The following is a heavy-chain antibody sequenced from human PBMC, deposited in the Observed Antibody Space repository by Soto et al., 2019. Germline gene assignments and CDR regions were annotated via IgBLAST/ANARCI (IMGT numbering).Heavy chain of an antibody. Sequence: ASVKVSCKASGYTFTSYGISWVRQAPGQGPEWMGWISANNGNTNYAQKLQGRVTMTTDTSTSTAYMELRSLRSDDTAVYYCARVMVGAGYYYYGMDVWGQGTTVTVSS. V-gene: IGHV1-18*01. CDR3: ARVMVGAGYYYYGMDV. CDR2: ISANNGNT. CDR1: GYTFTSYG. J-gene: IGHJ6*02. D-gene: IGHD1-26*01.